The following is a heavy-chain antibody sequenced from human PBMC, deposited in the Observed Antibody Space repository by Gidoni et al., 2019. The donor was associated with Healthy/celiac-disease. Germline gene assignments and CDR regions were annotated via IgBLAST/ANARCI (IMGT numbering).Heavy chain of an antibody. CDR2: ISSSSSYI. D-gene: IGHD6-19*01. J-gene: IGHJ5*02. CDR3: ARELNSSGWYGEASWFDP. Sequence: EVQLVESGGGLVKPGGSLRLSCAASGFTSSSYSLNWVRQAPGKGLEWVSSISSSSSYIYYADSVKGRFTISRDNAKNSLYLQMNSLRAEDTAVYYCARELNSSGWYGEASWFDPWGQGTLVTVSS. CDR1: GFTSSSYS. V-gene: IGHV3-21*01.